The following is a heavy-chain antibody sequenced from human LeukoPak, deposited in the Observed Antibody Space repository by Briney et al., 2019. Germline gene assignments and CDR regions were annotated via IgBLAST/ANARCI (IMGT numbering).Heavy chain of an antibody. CDR3: ARGGFRTIFGVVISDAFDI. D-gene: IGHD3-3*01. Sequence: GGSLRLSCAASGFTFSSYAMSWVRQAPGKGLEWVSAISGSGGSTYYADSVKGRFTISRDNSKNTLYLQMNSLRAEDTAVYYCARGGFRTIFGVVISDAFDIWGQGTMVTVSS. J-gene: IGHJ3*02. CDR1: GFTFSSYA. CDR2: ISGSGGST. V-gene: IGHV3-23*01.